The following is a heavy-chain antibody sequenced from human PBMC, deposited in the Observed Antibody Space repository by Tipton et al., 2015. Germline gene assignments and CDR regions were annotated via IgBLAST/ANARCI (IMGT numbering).Heavy chain of an antibody. CDR2: IYPGDSDT. CDR3: ARHLLGYTSSFQSYPYYYGMDV. J-gene: IGHJ6*02. V-gene: IGHV5-51*01. D-gene: IGHD6-6*01. CDR1: GYSFTDYW. Sequence: VQLVPSGAEVKKPGEPLKISCKGSGYSFTDYWIGWVRQMPGKGLEWMGIIYPGDSDTRYSRSFQGKVTISVAKSISTAYLQWSSLKASDTAMYFCARHLLGYTSSFQSYPYYYGMDVWGQGTTVTVSS.